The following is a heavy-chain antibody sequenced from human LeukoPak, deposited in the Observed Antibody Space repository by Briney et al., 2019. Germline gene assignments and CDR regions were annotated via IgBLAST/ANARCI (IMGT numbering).Heavy chain of an antibody. CDR1: GGSISSGVYY. Sequence: SQTLSLTCTVSGGSISSGVYYWSWIRQHPGKGLEWIGYIYYSGSTYYNPSLKSRVTISVDTSKNQFSLKLSSVTAADTAVYYCARDRQGNPYYFDYWGQGTLVTVSS. D-gene: IGHD4-23*01. V-gene: IGHV4-31*03. CDR3: ARDRQGNPYYFDY. CDR2: IYYSGST. J-gene: IGHJ4*02.